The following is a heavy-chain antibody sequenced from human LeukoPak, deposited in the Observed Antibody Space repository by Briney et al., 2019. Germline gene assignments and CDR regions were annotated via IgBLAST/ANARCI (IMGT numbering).Heavy chain of an antibody. CDR3: ARVTGYMIEDYFDY. Sequence: GASVKVSCKASGYTFTDYYIHWVRQAHGQGLEWMGWINPNSGGTNYAQKFQGRVTMTRDTSISTAYMELSRLRSDDTAVYYCARVTGYMIEDYFDYWGQGTLVTVSS. CDR2: INPNSGGT. V-gene: IGHV1-2*02. J-gene: IGHJ4*02. CDR1: GYTFTDYY. D-gene: IGHD3-9*01.